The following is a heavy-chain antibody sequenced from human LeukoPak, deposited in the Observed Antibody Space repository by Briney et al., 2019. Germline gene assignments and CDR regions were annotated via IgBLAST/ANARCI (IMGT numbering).Heavy chain of an antibody. V-gene: IGHV3-7*01. CDR3: ARDPGFSSFDY. J-gene: IGHJ4*02. CDR1: GFTFSNYW. D-gene: IGHD3-3*02. Sequence: GGSLRLSCAVSGFTFSNYWVTWVRQTPGKGLEFVANINQDGRVKNYVGSVKGRFTISRDNAKNSLYLQMSSLRVDDTAIYYCARDPGFSSFDYWGQGTLVTVSS. CDR2: INQDGRVK.